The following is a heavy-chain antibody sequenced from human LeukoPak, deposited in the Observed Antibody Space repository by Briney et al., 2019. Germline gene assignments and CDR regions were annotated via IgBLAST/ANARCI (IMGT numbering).Heavy chain of an antibody. CDR1: GFTFSSYA. V-gene: IGHV3-23*01. D-gene: IGHD3-10*01. Sequence: GGSLRLSCAASGFTFSSYAMSWVRQAPGKGLEWVSAISGSGGSTYYADSVKGRFTISRDNSKNTLYLQMNSLRAEDTAVYYCATHEYYYGSGSYYNVDYWGQGTLVTVSS. J-gene: IGHJ4*02. CDR3: ATHEYYYGSGSYYNVDY. CDR2: ISGSGGST.